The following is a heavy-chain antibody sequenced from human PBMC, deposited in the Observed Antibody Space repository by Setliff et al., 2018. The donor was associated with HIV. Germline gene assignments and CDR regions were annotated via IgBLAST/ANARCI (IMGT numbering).Heavy chain of an antibody. CDR2: INTDGSDT. CDR1: GFTFSSYW. V-gene: IGHV3-74*01. J-gene: IGHJ5*02. D-gene: IGHD6-13*01. Sequence: GGSLRLSCAASGFTFSSYWMHWVRQVPGKGLVWVSRINTDGSDTSYAASVKGRFTISRDNAKNTLYVQMNSLRVDDMAVYYCARDRGSRYSSSNWFDPWGQGTLVTVSS. CDR3: ARDRGSRYSSSNWFDP.